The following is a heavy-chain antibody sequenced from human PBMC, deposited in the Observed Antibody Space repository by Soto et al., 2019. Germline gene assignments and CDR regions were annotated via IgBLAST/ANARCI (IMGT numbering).Heavy chain of an antibody. CDR1: GYTFTSYG. J-gene: IGHJ6*02. CDR3: ARDEVVPAAMSYYYYYGMDV. CDR2: ISAYNGNT. V-gene: IGHV1-18*01. Sequence: ASVRASCKASGYTFTSYGISWVRQAPGQGLEWMGWISAYNGNTNYAQKLQGRVTMTTDTSTSTAYMELRSLRSDDTAVYYCARDEVVPAAMSYYYYYGMDVWGQGTTVTVSS. D-gene: IGHD2-2*01.